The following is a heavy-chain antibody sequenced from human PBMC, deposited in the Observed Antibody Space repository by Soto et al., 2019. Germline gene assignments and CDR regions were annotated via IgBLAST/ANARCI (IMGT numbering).Heavy chain of an antibody. CDR2: IYYSGST. CDR3: ASSAYSSGWYSYYYGMDV. Sequence: SETLSLTCTVSGGSISSYYWSWIRQPPGKGLEWIGYIYYSGSTNYNPSLKSRVTISVDTSKNQFSLKLSSVTAADTAVYYCASSAYSSGWYSYYYGMDVWGQGTTVTAP. V-gene: IGHV4-59*01. J-gene: IGHJ6*02. CDR1: GGSISSYY. D-gene: IGHD6-19*01.